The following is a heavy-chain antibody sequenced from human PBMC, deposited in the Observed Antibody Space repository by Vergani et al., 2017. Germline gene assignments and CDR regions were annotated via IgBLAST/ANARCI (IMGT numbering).Heavy chain of an antibody. J-gene: IGHJ3*02. CDR2: IIPIFGTA. CDR3: ARDFVAGTSPKVSAFDI. V-gene: IGHV1-69*01. D-gene: IGHD6-19*01. CDR1: GGTFSSYA. Sequence: QVQLVQSGAEVKKPGSSVKVSCKASGGTFSSYAISWVRQAPGQGLEWMGGIIPIFGTANYAQKFQGRVTITADESTSTAYMELSSLRSEDTAVYYCARDFVAGTSPKVSAFDIWGQGTMVTVSS.